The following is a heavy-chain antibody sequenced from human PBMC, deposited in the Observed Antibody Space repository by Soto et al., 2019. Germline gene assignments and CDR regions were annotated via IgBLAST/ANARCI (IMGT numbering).Heavy chain of an antibody. CDR3: ARGAFGGYDYFDY. Sequence: GGSLRLSCAASGFTFSSYGMSWVRQAPGKGLEWVANIKQDGSEKYYVDSVKGRFTISRDNAKNSLYLQMNSLRAEDTAVYYCARGAFGGYDYFDYWGQGTLVTVSS. J-gene: IGHJ4*02. CDR1: GFTFSSYG. V-gene: IGHV3-7*05. CDR2: IKQDGSEK. D-gene: IGHD5-12*01.